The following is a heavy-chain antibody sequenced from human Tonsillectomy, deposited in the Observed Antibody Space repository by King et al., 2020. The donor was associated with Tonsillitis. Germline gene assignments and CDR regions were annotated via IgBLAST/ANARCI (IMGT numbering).Heavy chain of an antibody. CDR3: ARIRDCWSVYYKGPNSYYHNGVDV. V-gene: IGHV2-70*01. D-gene: IGHD3-3*01. CDR1: GFSLSTSGMC. Sequence: VTLKESGPALVKPTQTLTLTCSFSGFSLSTSGMCVSWIRQPPGKALEWLALIDWDDDKYYSAFLKTRLTISKDTSKNQVVLTMTNIDPVDTATYYCARIRDCWSVYYKGPNSYYHNGVDVWGQGTTVTVSS. CDR2: IDWDDDK. J-gene: IGHJ6*02.